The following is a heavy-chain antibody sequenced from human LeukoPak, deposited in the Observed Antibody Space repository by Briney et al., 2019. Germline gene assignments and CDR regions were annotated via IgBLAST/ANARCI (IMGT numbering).Heavy chain of an antibody. Sequence: PGGSLRLSCAASGFTVSSNYMSWVRQAPGKGLEWVSIIYGGGSTYYADSVKGRFTISRDNSKNTLYLQMNSLRAEDTAVYYCARGFKGYRGAYYFDYWGQGILVTVSS. CDR3: ARGFKGYRGAYYFDY. CDR1: GFTVSSNY. D-gene: IGHD1-1*01. J-gene: IGHJ4*02. CDR2: IYGGGST. V-gene: IGHV3-53*01.